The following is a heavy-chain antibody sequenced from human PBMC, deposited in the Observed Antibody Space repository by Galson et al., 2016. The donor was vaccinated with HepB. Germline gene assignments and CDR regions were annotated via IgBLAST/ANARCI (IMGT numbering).Heavy chain of an antibody. J-gene: IGHJ4*02. CDR1: GFTFSDFY. Sequence: SLRLSCAVSGFTFSDFYMSWLRQAPGKGLEWLSYISGSGSDTIYADSLKGRFTISRDNAENSLFLQIHSLGVEDTAVYYCARVGSLAGSGTYDYWGQRTLVTVSS. CDR3: ARVGSLAGSGTYDY. D-gene: IGHD3-10*01. V-gene: IGHV3-11*06. CDR2: ISGSGSDT.